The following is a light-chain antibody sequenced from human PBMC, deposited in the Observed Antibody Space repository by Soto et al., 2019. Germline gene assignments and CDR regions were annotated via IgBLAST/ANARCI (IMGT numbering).Light chain of an antibody. Sequence: EIVMTQSPATLSVSPGERATLSCRASQSVSSNLAWYQQKPGQAPRLLIYGASTRATGIPARFSRSGSGTEFTLTISSLQSEDFAVYYCQQYNSWPTFGPGTKVDIK. V-gene: IGKV3-15*01. CDR2: GAS. CDR3: QQYNSWPT. J-gene: IGKJ3*01. CDR1: QSVSSN.